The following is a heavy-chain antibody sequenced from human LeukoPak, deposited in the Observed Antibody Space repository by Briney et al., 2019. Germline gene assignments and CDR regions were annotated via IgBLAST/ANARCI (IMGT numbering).Heavy chain of an antibody. CDR2: INPNSGGT. CDR3: ARVAGGSYEAFDI. CDR1: GYTFTGYY. J-gene: IGHJ3*02. V-gene: IGHV1-2*04. D-gene: IGHD1-26*01. Sequence: EASVKVSCKASGYTFTGYYMHWVRQAPGQGLEWMGWINPNSGGTNYAQKFQGWVTMTRDTSISTAYMELSRLRSDDTAVYYCARVAGGSYEAFDIWGQGTMVTVSS.